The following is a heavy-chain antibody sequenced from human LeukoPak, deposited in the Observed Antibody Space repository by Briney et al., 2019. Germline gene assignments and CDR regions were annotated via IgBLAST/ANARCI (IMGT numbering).Heavy chain of an antibody. J-gene: IGHJ4*02. V-gene: IGHV3-21*01. D-gene: IGHD3-22*01. CDR2: ISSTSSYV. Sequence: GGSLRLSCAASGFTFSSYSMNWVRQAPGKGLEWVSSISSTSSYVYYADSVKGRFTISRDNAKNSLFLQMNSLRAEDTAVYYCARELMGLTMIVVVNPIDYWGQGTLVTVSS. CDR1: GFTFSSYS. CDR3: ARELMGLTMIVVVNPIDY.